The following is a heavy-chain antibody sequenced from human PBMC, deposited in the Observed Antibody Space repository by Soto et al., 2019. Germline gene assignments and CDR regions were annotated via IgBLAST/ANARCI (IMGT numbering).Heavy chain of an antibody. D-gene: IGHD7-27*01. J-gene: IGHJ4*02. CDR2: IYYGGST. CDR3: AKNWNWGSLVH. V-gene: IGHV4-61*08. Sequence: PSETLSLTCTVSGGSISSGGYYWSWIRQHPGKGLEWIGYIYYGGSTNYNPSLKSRVTISVDTPKNQFSLKLSSVTAADMAVYYCAKNWNWGSLVHWGQGTLVTVSS. CDR1: GGSISSGGYY.